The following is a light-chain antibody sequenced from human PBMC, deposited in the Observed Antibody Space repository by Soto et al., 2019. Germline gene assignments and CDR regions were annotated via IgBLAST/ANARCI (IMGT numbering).Light chain of an antibody. V-gene: IGLV1-40*01. Sequence: QSVLTQRPSVSGAPGQRVTISCTGSFSNIGAGYDVHWYQQLPGTAPKLLIYGNSNRPSGVPDRFSGSKSGTSASLAITGLQAEDEADYYCQSYDSSLSGVVFGAGTKLTVL. CDR2: GNS. CDR1: FSNIGAGYD. J-gene: IGLJ2*01. CDR3: QSYDSSLSGVV.